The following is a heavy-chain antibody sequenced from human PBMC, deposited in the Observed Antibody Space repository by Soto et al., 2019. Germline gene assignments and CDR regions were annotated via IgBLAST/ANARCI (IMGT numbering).Heavy chain of an antibody. CDR2: IIPIFGTA. CDR1: GGTFSSYA. V-gene: IGHV1-69*13. D-gene: IGHD1-26*01. J-gene: IGHJ4*02. CDR3: ACGRQHPGDY. Sequence: GAAVKVSCKASGGTFSSYAISWVRQAPGQGLEWMGGIIPIFGTANYAQKFQGRVTITADESTSTAYMELSSLRSEDTAVYYCACGRQHPGDYWGQGTLVTVSS.